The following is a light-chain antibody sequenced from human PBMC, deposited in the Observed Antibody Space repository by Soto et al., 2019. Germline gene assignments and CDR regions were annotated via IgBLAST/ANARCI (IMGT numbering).Light chain of an antibody. CDR3: CPYAGSYSYV. V-gene: IGLV2-11*01. CDR2: DVN. Sequence: QSVLTQPRSVSGSPGQSVAISCTGTSSDVGGYNYVSWFQQHPGKVPKLIISDVNKRPSGVPDRFAGSKSGNTASLTISGLQAEDEADYYCCPYAGSYSYVFGTGTKVTVL. J-gene: IGLJ1*01. CDR1: SSDVGGYNY.